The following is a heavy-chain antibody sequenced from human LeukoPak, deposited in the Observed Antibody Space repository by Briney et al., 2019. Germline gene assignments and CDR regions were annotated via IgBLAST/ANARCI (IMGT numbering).Heavy chain of an antibody. V-gene: IGHV1-18*01. CDR2: ISAYNGNT. J-gene: IGHJ4*02. CDR3: ARDRPSSSWPHPFDY. CDR1: GYTFTSFG. Sequence: ASVKVSRKASGYTFTSFGISWVRQAPGQGLEWMGLISAYNGNTNYAQKLQGRVTMTTDTSTSTAYMELRSLRSDDTAVYYCARDRPSSSWPHPFDYWGQGTLVTVSS. D-gene: IGHD6-13*01.